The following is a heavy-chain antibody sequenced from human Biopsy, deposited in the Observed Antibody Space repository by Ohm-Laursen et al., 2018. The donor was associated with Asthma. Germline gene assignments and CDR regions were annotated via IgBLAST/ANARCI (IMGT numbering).Heavy chain of an antibody. CDR2: INPSGGST. CDR3: ARAFVESAAFDY. Sequence: GASVKVSCKASGYTFTNYYIHWVRQAPGQGLEWMGIINPSGGSTSYPQKFQGRVTMTRDTSTSTVYMELSSLSSEDTAVYYCARAFVESAAFDYWGQGTLVTVSS. D-gene: IGHD2/OR15-2a*01. J-gene: IGHJ4*02. V-gene: IGHV1-46*01. CDR1: GYTFTNYY.